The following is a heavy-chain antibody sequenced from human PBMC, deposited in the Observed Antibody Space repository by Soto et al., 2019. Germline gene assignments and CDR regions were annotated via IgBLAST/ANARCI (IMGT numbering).Heavy chain of an antibody. J-gene: IGHJ4*02. CDR3: ARIGDGYNYNKGGQPYYFDY. D-gene: IGHD5-12*01. CDR1: GGSISSYY. V-gene: IGHV4-59*08. CDR2: IYYSGST. Sequence: SETLSLTCTVSGGSISSYYWSWIRQPPGKGLEWIGYIYYSGSTNYNPSLKSRVTISVDTSKNQFSLKLSSVTAADTAVYYCARIGDGYNYNKGGQPYYFDYWGQGTLVTVSS.